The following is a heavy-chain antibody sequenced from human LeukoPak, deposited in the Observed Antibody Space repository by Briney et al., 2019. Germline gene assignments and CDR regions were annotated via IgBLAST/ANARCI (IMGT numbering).Heavy chain of an antibody. CDR3: AREVAVAGTIWYYYYYYMDV. V-gene: IGHV4-39*07. CDR1: GGSISSSSYY. D-gene: IGHD6-19*01. J-gene: IGHJ6*03. Sequence: PSETLSLTCTVSGGSISSSSYYWGWIRQPPGKGLEWIGRIYTSGSTNYNPSLKSRVTMSVDTSKNQFSLKLSSVTAADTAVYYCAREVAVAGTIWYYYYYYMDVWGKGTTVTISS. CDR2: IYTSGST.